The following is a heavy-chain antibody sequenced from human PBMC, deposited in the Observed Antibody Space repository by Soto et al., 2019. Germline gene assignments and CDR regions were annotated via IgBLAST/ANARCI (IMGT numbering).Heavy chain of an antibody. V-gene: IGHV3-30-3*01. Sequence: QVQLVESGGGVVQPGRSLRLSCSASGFTLSYFAMHWVRQTPGKGLEWVALISNDGSNEHYADSVRGRFTISRDNSKHMLYLQMSGLRTEDTAIYYCARAVPGMEVWGQGTTVTVSS. CDR2: ISNDGSNE. J-gene: IGHJ6*02. CDR3: ARAVPGMEV. CDR1: GFTLSYFA.